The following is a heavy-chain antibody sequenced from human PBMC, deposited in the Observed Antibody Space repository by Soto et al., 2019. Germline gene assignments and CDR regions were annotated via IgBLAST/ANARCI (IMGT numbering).Heavy chain of an antibody. V-gene: IGHV3-30-3*01. CDR2: ISYDGSNK. J-gene: IGHJ4*01. D-gene: IGHD2-15*01. CDR3: ARLSRNCSGGSCYLYYLDY. CDR1: GFTFSSYA. Sequence: QVQLVESGGGVVQPGRSLRLSCAASGFTFSSYAMHWVRQAPGKGLEWVAVISYDGSNKYYADSVKGRFTISRDNSKNTLYLQMNSLRAEDTAVYYCARLSRNCSGGSCYLYYLDYWGQEPWSPSPQ.